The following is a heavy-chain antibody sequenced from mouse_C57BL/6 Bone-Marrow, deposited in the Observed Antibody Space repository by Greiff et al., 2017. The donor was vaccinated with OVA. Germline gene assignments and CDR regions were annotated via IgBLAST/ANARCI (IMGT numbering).Heavy chain of an antibody. CDR2: INYDGSST. CDR3: ARDDGYYGIFFAY. D-gene: IGHD2-3*01. CDR1: GFTFSDYY. V-gene: IGHV5-16*01. J-gene: IGHJ3*01. Sequence: EVKLMESEGGLVQPGSSMKLSCTASGFTFSDYYMAWVRQVPEKGLEWVANINYDGSSTYYLDSLKSRFIISRDNAKNILYLQMSSLKSEDTATYYCARDDGYYGIFFAYWGQGTLVTVSA.